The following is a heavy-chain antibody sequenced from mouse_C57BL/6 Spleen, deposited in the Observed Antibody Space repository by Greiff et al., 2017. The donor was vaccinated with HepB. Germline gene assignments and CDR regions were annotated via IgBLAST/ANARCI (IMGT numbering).Heavy chain of an antibody. V-gene: IGHV1-58*01. CDR1: GYTFTSYG. CDR2: IYIGNGYT. CDR3: ARDYYYYGSSYDAMDY. D-gene: IGHD1-1*01. Sequence: EVQLQQSGAELVRPGSSVKMSCKTSGYTFTSYGINWVKQRPGQGLEWIGNIYIGNGYTEYTEKFKGKATLTSDTSSSTAYMQISSLTSEDSAIYFCARDYYYYGSSYDAMDYWGQGTSVTVSS. J-gene: IGHJ4*01.